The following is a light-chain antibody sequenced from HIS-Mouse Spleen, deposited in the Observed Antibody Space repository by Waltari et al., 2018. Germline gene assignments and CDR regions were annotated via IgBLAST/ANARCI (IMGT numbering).Light chain of an antibody. CDR2: QDS. CDR1: KLGDKY. J-gene: IGLJ2*01. CDR3: QAWDSSTDVV. Sequence: SYELTQPPSVSLSPGQTASITCSGDKLGDKYACWYQQKPGQSPVLVIYQDSKRPSGIPERVSGSNAGNTATLTISGTQAMDEADYYCQAWDSSTDVVFGGGTKLTVL. V-gene: IGLV3-1*01.